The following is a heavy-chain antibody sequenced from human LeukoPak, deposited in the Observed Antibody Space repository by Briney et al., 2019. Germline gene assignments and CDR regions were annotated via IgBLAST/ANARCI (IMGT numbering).Heavy chain of an antibody. D-gene: IGHD1-26*01. CDR2: INPSGGST. J-gene: IGHJ4*02. CDR1: GYTFTSYY. Sequence: ASVKVSCKASGYTFTSYYLHWVGQAPGQGLEWMGIINPSGGSTSYAQKFQGRVTMTRDTSTSTVYMELSSLRSEDTAVYYCARYSGSSPFDYWGQGTLVTVSS. V-gene: IGHV1-46*01. CDR3: ARYSGSSPFDY.